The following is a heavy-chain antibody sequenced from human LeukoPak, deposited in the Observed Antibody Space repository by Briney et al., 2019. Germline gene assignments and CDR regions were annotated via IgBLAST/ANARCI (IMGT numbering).Heavy chain of an antibody. CDR2: IYYSGST. CDR3: ARVSGGSSSPPGDY. D-gene: IGHD6-13*01. CDR1: GGSISSSSYY. V-gene: IGHV4-39*01. Sequence: SETLSLTCTVSGGSISSSSYYWGWIRQPPGKGLEWIGSIYYSGSTYYNPSLKSRVTISVDTSKNQFSLKLSSVTAADTAVYYCARVSGGSSSPPGDYWGQGTLVTVSS. J-gene: IGHJ4*02.